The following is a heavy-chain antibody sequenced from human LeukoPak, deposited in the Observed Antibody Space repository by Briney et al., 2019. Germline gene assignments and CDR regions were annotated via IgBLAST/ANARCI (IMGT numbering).Heavy chain of an antibody. CDR1: GGPISSYY. CDR3: ARGITMITHSKNNWFDP. CDR2: IYTSGST. D-gene: IGHD3-22*01. Sequence: PSETLSLTCTVSGGPISSYYWSWIRQPAGKGLEWIGRIYTSGSTNYNPSLKSRVTMSVDTSKNQFSLKLSSVTAADTAVYYCARGITMITHSKNNWFDPWGQGTLVTVSS. V-gene: IGHV4-4*07. J-gene: IGHJ5*02.